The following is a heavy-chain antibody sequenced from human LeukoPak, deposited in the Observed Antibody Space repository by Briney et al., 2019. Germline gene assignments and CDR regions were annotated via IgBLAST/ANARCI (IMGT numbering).Heavy chain of an antibody. CDR3: ARSAGSSGWYAY. J-gene: IGHJ4*02. Sequence: PSETLSLTCTVSGDSISSSSYYWGWIRQPPGKGLEWIGSIYYSGSTYYNPSLKSRVTISVDTSKNQFSLKLSSVTAADTAVYYCARSAGSSGWYAYWGQGTLVTVSS. D-gene: IGHD6-19*01. CDR1: GDSISSSSYY. V-gene: IGHV4-39*01. CDR2: IYYSGST.